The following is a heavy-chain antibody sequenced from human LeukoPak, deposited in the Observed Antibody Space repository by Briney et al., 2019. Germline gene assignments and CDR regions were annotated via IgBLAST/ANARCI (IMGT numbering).Heavy chain of an antibody. V-gene: IGHV4-34*01. CDR3: ARVSTSPRDFGVVIKYPPTLIYYMDV. CDR2: INHSGST. J-gene: IGHJ6*03. D-gene: IGHD3-3*01. Sequence: SETLSRNCAVYGGSFSGYYWSWIRQPPGKGLECIGEINHSGSTNYNPSLKSRVNISVDTSKNQSSLKLSTVTAEETAVYYCARVSTSPRDFGVVIKYPPTLIYYMDVWGKGTTVTVSS. CDR1: GGSFSGYY.